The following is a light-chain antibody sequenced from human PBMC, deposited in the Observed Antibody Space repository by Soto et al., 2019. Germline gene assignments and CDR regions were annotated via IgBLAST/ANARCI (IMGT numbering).Light chain of an antibody. CDR2: STS. Sequence: EIVLTQSPGTLSLSPGERGTLSCRASQRFGSSNLAWYQQKPGQAPRLLIYSTSSRATGIPDRFSGTGSGTDFTLTISRLEPEDFAVYYCQQYGNSPWTFSQGTKVEIK. V-gene: IGKV3-20*01. CDR3: QQYGNSPWT. J-gene: IGKJ1*01. CDR1: QRFGSSN.